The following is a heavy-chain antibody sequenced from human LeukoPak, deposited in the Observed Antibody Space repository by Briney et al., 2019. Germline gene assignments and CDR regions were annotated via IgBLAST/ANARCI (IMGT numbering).Heavy chain of an antibody. CDR1: GFTFNNYA. V-gene: IGHV3-23*01. Sequence: GGSLRLSCAASGFTFNNYAISWVRQAPGKGLEWVSVISGSGGSTYYANSVKGRFTISRHNSKKTLYLQLNSLRAEDTAVYYCAKVSGIQLWLPLDYWGQGTLVTVSS. CDR2: ISGSGGST. J-gene: IGHJ4*02. D-gene: IGHD5-18*01. CDR3: AKVSGIQLWLPLDY.